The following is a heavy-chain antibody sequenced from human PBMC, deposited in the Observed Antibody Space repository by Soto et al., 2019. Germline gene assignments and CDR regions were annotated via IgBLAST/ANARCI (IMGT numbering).Heavy chain of an antibody. CDR2: IKNSGST. Sequence: QVQLQESGPGLVKPSQTLSLTCTVSGGSISNDNYYWSWIRQLPGKGLEWIGYIKNSGSTYYNPSLKSPATISRDPSKNQFSLRFTSVSAADTAVYYCARAMANYVDFWGQGTLVIVSS. V-gene: IGHV4-31*01. CDR1: GGSISNDNYY. J-gene: IGHJ4*02. CDR3: ARAMANYVDF.